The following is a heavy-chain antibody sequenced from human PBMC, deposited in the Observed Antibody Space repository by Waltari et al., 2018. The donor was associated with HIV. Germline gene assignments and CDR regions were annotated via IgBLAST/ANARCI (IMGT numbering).Heavy chain of an antibody. V-gene: IGHV3-74*01. J-gene: IGHJ4*02. Sequence: EVQLVESGGDLVQPGGSMKLSWSASGFNFRRYWMHWIRQIPGKGLVWVSHISTDGSDTSYLESVQGRFTISRDNAKNTLYLQMNSLRVEDTAIYYCTRDLSTYGHEFDYWGQGTLVTVAS. CDR1: GFNFRRYW. D-gene: IGHD3-16*01. CDR3: TRDLSTYGHEFDY. CDR2: ISTDGSDT.